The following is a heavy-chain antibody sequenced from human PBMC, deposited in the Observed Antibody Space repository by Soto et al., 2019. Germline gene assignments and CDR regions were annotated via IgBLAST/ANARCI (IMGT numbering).Heavy chain of an antibody. D-gene: IGHD4-17*01. CDR1: GGSISSGGYY. CDR3: ATSTVGSYNWFDP. Sequence: QVQLQESGPGLVKPSQTLSLTCTVSGGSISSGGYYWSWIRQHPGKGLEWIGYIYYSGSTYYNPSLTRRVTISVDTSKNQFSPKIRSVTAADTAVYYCATSTVGSYNWFDPWGQGTLVTVSS. J-gene: IGHJ5*02. CDR2: IYYSGST. V-gene: IGHV4-31*03.